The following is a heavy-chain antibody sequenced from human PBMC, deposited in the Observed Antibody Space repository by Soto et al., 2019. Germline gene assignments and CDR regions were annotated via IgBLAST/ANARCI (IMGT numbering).Heavy chain of an antibody. CDR1: GYTFTSYY. D-gene: IGHD3-10*01. CDR2: INPSGGST. V-gene: IGHV1-46*01. J-gene: IGHJ4*02. CDR3: AREGAPNLSFGELYY. Sequence: ASVKVSCKASGYTFTSYYMHWVRQAPGQGLEWMGIINPSGGSTSYAQKFQGRVTMTRDTSTSTVYMELSSLRSEDTAVYYCAREGAPNLSFGELYYWGQGTLVTVSS.